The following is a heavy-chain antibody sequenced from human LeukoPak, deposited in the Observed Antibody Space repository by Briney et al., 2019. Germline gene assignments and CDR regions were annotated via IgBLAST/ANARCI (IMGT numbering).Heavy chain of an antibody. V-gene: IGHV3-21*01. J-gene: IGHJ5*02. Sequence: GGSLRLSCAASGFTFSSYSMNWVRQAPGKGLEWVSSISSSSSYIYYADSVKGRFTISRDNAKNSPYLQMNRLRAEETAVDYCAKDGLPLPLWARAIWFDPWGQGTLVTVSS. CDR1: GFTFSSYS. CDR2: ISSSSSYI. CDR3: AKDGLPLPLWARAIWFDP. D-gene: IGHD5-18*01.